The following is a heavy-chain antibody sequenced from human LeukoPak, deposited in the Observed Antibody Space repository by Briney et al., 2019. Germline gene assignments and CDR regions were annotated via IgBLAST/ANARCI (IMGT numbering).Heavy chain of an antibody. J-gene: IGHJ4*02. CDR3: ARPDYYDSIGYFDY. V-gene: IGHV3-30-3*01. CDR1: KWTFSIEA. D-gene: IGHD3-22*01. CDR2: ISYDGSNK. Sequence: GGSLRLSCAASKWTFSIEAMHWVRQAPGKGLEWVAVISYDGSNKDYADSVKGRFTISRDNSKNTPYLQMTSLRPEDTAVYYCARPDYYDSIGYFDYWGQGTLLTVSS.